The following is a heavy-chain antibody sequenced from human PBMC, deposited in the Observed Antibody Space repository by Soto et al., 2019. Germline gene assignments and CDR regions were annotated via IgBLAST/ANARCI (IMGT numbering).Heavy chain of an antibody. J-gene: IGHJ3*02. CDR2: ISGSGGST. CDR1: GFTFSSYA. Sequence: GGSLRLSCAASGFTFSSYAMSWVRQAPGKGLEWVSAISGSGGSTYYADSVKGRFTISRDNSKNTLYLQMNSLRAEDTAVYYCAKVPIVVVPAAKKGAFDIWGQGTMVTVSS. V-gene: IGHV3-23*01. D-gene: IGHD2-2*01. CDR3: AKVPIVVVPAAKKGAFDI.